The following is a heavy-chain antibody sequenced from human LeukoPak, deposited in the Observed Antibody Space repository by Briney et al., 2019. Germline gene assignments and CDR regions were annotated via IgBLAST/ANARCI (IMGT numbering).Heavy chain of an antibody. CDR1: GYTLTELS. V-gene: IGHV1-24*01. Sequence: ASVKVSCKVSGYTLTELSMHWVRQAPGKGLAWMGGFDPEDGETIYAQKFQGRVTMTEDTSTDTAYMELSSLRSEDTAVYYCATVGAPYYDILTGTVRAFDIWGQGTMVTVSS. CDR3: ATVGAPYYDILTGTVRAFDI. J-gene: IGHJ3*02. D-gene: IGHD3-9*01. CDR2: FDPEDGET.